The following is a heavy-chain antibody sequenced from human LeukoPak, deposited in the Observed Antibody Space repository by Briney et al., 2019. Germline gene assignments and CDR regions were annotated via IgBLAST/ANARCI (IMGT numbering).Heavy chain of an antibody. CDR1: GVTFTSYG. D-gene: IGHD6-6*01. Sequence: GGSLRLSCAASGVTFTSYGVSWVRQAPGKGLEWVSTISSSGGNTFYADSVKGRFTIPRDNSKNTLYLQMNSLRAEDTAVYYCAKTYSSSPYYFDYWGQGTLVTVSS. V-gene: IGHV3-23*01. CDR3: AKTYSSSPYYFDY. CDR2: ISSSGGNT. J-gene: IGHJ4*02.